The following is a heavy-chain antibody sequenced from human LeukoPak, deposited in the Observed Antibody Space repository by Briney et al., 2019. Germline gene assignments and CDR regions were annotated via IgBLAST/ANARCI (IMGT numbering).Heavy chain of an antibody. CDR3: ARDPPRYSSSWNAFDI. CDR2: ISYDGSNK. D-gene: IGHD6-13*01. V-gene: IGHV3-30-3*01. J-gene: IGHJ3*02. Sequence: GRSLRLSCAASGFTFSSYAMHWVRQAPGKGLEWVAVISYDGSNKYYADSVKGRFTISRDNSKNTLYLQMNSLRAEDTAVYYCARDPPRYSSSWNAFDIWGQGTMVTVSS. CDR1: GFTFSSYA.